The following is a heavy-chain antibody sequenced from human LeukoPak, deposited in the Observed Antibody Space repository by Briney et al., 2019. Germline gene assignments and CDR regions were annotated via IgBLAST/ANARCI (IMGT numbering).Heavy chain of an antibody. J-gene: IGHJ4*02. D-gene: IGHD3-10*01. CDR1: GGSISSYY. Sequence: SETLSLTCTVSGGSISSYYWSWIRQPPGKGLEWIGYIYYSGNTNYDPSLKSRVTISVDTSKNQFSLKLSSVTAADTAVYYCARRGSGKYFDQWGQGTLVTVSS. CDR3: ARRGSGKYFDQ. V-gene: IGHV4-59*08. CDR2: IYYSGNT.